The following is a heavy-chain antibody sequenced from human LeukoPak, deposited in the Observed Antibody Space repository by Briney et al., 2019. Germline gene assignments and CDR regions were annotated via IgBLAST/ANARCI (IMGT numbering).Heavy chain of an antibody. CDR2: ISSSSSYI. D-gene: IGHD3-22*01. CDR1: GFTFSSYS. CDR3: ARARYYYDSSGRTTFDY. Sequence: PGGSLRLSCAASGFTFSSYSMNWVRQAPGKGLEWVSSISSSSSYIYYADSVKGRFTISRDNAKNSLYLQMNSLRAEDTAVYYCARARYYYDSSGRTTFDYWGQGTLVTVSS. J-gene: IGHJ4*02. V-gene: IGHV3-21*01.